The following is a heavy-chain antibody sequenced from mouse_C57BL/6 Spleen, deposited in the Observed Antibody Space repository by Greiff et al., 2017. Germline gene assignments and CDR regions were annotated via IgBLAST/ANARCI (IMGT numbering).Heavy chain of an antibody. CDR3: ARDGVLRRGFAY. V-gene: IGHV5-4*01. Sequence: EVQRVESGGGLVKPGGSLKLSCAASGFTFSSYAMSWVRQTPEKRLEWVATISDGGSYTYYPHNVKGRFTISRDNAKNNLYLQMSHLKSEDTAMYYCARDGVLRRGFAYWGQGTLVTVAA. D-gene: IGHD1-1*01. CDR1: GFTFSSYA. CDR2: ISDGGSYT. J-gene: IGHJ3*01.